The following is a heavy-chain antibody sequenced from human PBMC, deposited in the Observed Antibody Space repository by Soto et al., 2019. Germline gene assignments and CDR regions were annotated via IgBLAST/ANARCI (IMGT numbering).Heavy chain of an antibody. J-gene: IGHJ6*02. V-gene: IGHV3-33*01. CDR3: ARDRWNYYYGMDV. D-gene: IGHD2-15*01. CDR1: GFTFISYG. CDR2: IWYDGSNK. Sequence: HPGWSLRLACAASGFTFISYGMHWFRQAPGKGLEWVAVIWYDGSNKYYADSVKGRFTISRDNSKNTLNLQMNSLRAEDTAVYYCARDRWNYYYGMDVWGQGTTVTVSS.